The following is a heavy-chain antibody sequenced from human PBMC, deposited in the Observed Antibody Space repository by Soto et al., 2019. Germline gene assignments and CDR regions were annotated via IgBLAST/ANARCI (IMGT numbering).Heavy chain of an antibody. Sequence: QMQLVQSGPEVKKPGTSVKVSCKASGFTFTSSAVQWVRQARGQRLEWIGWIVVGSGNTNYAQKFQERVTITRDMSTRTAYMELSSLRYEDTAVYYCAAESRAWKDYYGMDVWGQGTTVTVSS. CDR1: GFTFTSSA. V-gene: IGHV1-58*01. D-gene: IGHD1-1*01. CDR2: IVVGSGNT. CDR3: AAESRAWKDYYGMDV. J-gene: IGHJ6*02.